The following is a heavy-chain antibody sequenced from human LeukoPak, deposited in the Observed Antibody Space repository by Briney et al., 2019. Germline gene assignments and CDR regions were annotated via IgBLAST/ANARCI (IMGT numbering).Heavy chain of an antibody. Sequence: GGSLRLSCVVSGFTFSKYAMNWVRQAPGKGLEWVSVISGSGGSTYYADSVKGRFTISRDNSKDTLYLQMNSLRAGDTAVYYCARDRAKVIATLMEWGQGTLVTVSS. CDR2: ISGSGGST. CDR1: GFTFSKYA. V-gene: IGHV3-23*01. J-gene: IGHJ4*02. CDR3: ARDRAKVIATLME. D-gene: IGHD2-21*01.